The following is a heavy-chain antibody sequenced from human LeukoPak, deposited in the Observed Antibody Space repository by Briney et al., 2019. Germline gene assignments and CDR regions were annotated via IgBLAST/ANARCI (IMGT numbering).Heavy chain of an antibody. CDR1: GFTFSSYS. V-gene: IGHV3-21*01. Sequence: GGSLRLSCAASGFTFSSYSMNWVRQAPGKGLEWVSSISSSSSYIYYADSVKGRFTISRDNAKNSLYLQTNSLRAEDTAVYYCARSQSIAAASYWGQGTLVTVSS. D-gene: IGHD6-13*01. CDR2: ISSSSSYI. J-gene: IGHJ4*02. CDR3: ARSQSIAAASY.